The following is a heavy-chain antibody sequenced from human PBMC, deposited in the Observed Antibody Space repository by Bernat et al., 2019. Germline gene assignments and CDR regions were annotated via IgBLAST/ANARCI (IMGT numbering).Heavy chain of an antibody. CDR1: GFTFSSYW. CDR2: INRDGSIT. D-gene: IGHD1-1*01. V-gene: IGHV3-74*01. CDR3: ARGPHSDSSGTGSY. J-gene: IGHJ4*02. Sequence: EVQLVESGGGLVQPGGSLRLSCAASGFTFSSYWMHWVRQFPGKGLVWVSRINRDGSITNYADSVMGRFTISRDNARNTVFLQMNSLRVDDTAIYYCARGPHSDSSGTGSYWGQGTLVTVSS.